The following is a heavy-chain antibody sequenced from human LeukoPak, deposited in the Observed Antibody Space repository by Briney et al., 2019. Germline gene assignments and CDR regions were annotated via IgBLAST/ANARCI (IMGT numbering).Heavy chain of an antibody. J-gene: IGHJ6*04. V-gene: IGHV4-4*02. CDR1: GGSISSSNW. Sequence: SETLSLTCAVSGGSISSSNWWGWVRQPPGKGLEWIGEIYHSGSTNYNPSLKSRVTISVDKSKNQFSLKLSSVTAADTAVYYCARGYGSGAYYYYGMDVWGKGTTVTVSS. CDR2: IYHSGST. D-gene: IGHD3-10*01. CDR3: ARGYGSGAYYYYGMDV.